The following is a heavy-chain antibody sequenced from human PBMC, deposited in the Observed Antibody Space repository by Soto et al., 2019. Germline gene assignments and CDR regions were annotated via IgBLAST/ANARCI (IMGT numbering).Heavy chain of an antibody. V-gene: IGHV3-30-3*01. CDR3: GGGGGGDY. J-gene: IGHJ4*02. Sequence: QVQLVESGGGVVQPGRSLRLSCAASGFTFSSYAMHWVRQAPGKGLEWVAVISYDGSNKYYADSVKGRFTISRDNSKNRLYWQRNGLRGGDRVVYCGGGGGGGDYWGQGTLVTVSS. D-gene: IGHD3-10*01. CDR1: GFTFSSYA. CDR2: ISYDGSNK.